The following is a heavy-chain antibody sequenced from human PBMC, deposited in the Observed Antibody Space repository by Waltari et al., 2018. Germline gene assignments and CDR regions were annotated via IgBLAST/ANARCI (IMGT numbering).Heavy chain of an antibody. CDR3: ARGEQLWPRTFDY. V-gene: IGHV4-59*01. CDR2: IYYSGST. D-gene: IGHD5-18*01. Sequence: QVQLQESGPGLVKPSETLSLTCTVSGGSLSSSSWSWIRQPPGKGLEWIGYIYYSGSTNYNPSLKSRVTISVDTSKNQFSLKLSSVTAADTAVYYCARGEQLWPRTFDYWGQGTLVTVSS. J-gene: IGHJ4*02. CDR1: GGSLSSSS.